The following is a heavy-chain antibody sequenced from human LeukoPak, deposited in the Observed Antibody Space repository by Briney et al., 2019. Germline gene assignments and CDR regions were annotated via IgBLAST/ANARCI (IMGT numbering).Heavy chain of an antibody. D-gene: IGHD1-26*01. CDR3: ARGLGGSYEIDY. CDR2: IIPILGIA. J-gene: IGHJ4*02. V-gene: IGHV1-69*04. CDR1: GGTFSGYA. Sequence: SSVKVSCKASGGTFSGYAISWVRQAPGQGLEWMGRIIPILGIANYAQKSQGRVTITADKSTSTAYMELSSLRSEDTAVYYCARGLGGSYEIDYWGQGTLVTVSS.